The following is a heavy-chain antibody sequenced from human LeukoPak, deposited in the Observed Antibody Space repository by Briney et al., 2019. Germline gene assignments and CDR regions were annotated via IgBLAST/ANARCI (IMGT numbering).Heavy chain of an antibody. CDR1: GGSFSGYY. Sequence: PSETLSLTCAVYGGSFSGYYWSWIRQPPGKGLEWIGEIKHSGSTNNNPSLKSRVTISVDTSKNQFSLKLSSVTAADTAVYYCARGHGSSWYYNWFDPWGQGTLVTVSS. V-gene: IGHV4-34*01. CDR2: IKHSGST. J-gene: IGHJ5*02. D-gene: IGHD6-13*01. CDR3: ARGHGSSWYYNWFDP.